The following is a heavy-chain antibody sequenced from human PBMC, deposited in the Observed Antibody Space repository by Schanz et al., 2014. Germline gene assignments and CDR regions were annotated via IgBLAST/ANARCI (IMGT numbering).Heavy chain of an antibody. D-gene: IGHD6-13*01. CDR2: ISVYHGHT. Sequence: QGQLVQSGAEVKKPGASVKVSCKASGYTFTSYGITWVRQAPGQGLEWMGWISVYHGHTNYAEKVHGRVTMTTDTSTSTAYMELRSLRSEDTAVYYCARDGEAAAGCDYWGQGTLVTVSS. V-gene: IGHV1-18*01. J-gene: IGHJ4*02. CDR1: GYTFTSYG. CDR3: ARDGEAAAGCDY.